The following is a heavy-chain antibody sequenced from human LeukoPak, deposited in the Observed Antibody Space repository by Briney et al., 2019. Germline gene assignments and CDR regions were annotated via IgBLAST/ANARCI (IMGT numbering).Heavy chain of an antibody. CDR2: INPNNGGT. CDR1: GYTFTSNY. V-gene: IGHV1-2*02. Sequence: ASVKVSCKTFGYTFTSNYMQWVRQAPGQGLDWVGWINPNNGGTYYAEKFQGRVTMTRDTSAYTVYMELDRLRYDDTAVYFCARDLKDDGFGAEGSLDFWGQGTLVTVSS. CDR3: ARDLKDDGFGAEGSLDF. J-gene: IGHJ4*02. D-gene: IGHD3-10*01.